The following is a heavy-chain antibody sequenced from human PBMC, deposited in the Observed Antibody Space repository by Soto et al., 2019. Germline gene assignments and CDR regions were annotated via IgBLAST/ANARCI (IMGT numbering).Heavy chain of an antibody. Sequence: EVQLLESGGGLVQPGGSLRLSCAASGFTFGSYAMSWVRQAPGKGLEWVSLVTYSGANTYYAGSGTGRFTISRDNSRNTLYLQMSSLRVEDTAVYYCATPSLSTGSYSSFDSWGRGTLVTVSS. CDR3: ATPSLSTGSYSSFDS. V-gene: IGHV3-23*01. CDR1: GFTFGSYA. D-gene: IGHD1-26*01. J-gene: IGHJ4*02. CDR2: VTYSGANT.